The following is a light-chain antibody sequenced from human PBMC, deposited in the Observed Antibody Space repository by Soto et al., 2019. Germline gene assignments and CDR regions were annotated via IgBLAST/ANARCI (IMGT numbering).Light chain of an antibody. CDR1: QSISSNF. CDR2: AAS. V-gene: IGKV3-20*01. Sequence: EIVLTQSPGNLSLSPGERASLSCRASQSISSNFLAWYQQKPGQAPRLLIYAASSRATGIPDRFSGSGSGTDFTLTISRLEPEDFAVYYCQQYGSSLYTFGQGTKLEIK. J-gene: IGKJ2*01. CDR3: QQYGSSLYT.